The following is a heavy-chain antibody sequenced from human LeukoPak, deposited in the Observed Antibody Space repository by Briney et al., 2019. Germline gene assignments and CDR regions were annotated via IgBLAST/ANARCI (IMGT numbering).Heavy chain of an antibody. V-gene: IGHV1-2*02. CDR3: ARGGVGATGYYYYYMDV. D-gene: IGHD1-26*01. CDR2: INPNSGGT. Sequence: ASVKVSCKASGYTFTGYYTHWVRQAPGQGLEWMGWINPNSGGTNYAQKFQGRVTMTRDTSISTAYMELSRLRSDDTAIYYCARGGVGATGYYYYYMDVWGKGTTVTVSS. J-gene: IGHJ6*03. CDR1: GYTFTGYY.